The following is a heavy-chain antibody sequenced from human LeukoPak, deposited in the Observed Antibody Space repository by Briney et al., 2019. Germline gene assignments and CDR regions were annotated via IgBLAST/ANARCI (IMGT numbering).Heavy chain of an antibody. Sequence: GASVKVSCKASGYTFTSHGISWVRQAPGQGLEWMGWISTYNGNTNFAQNLQGRVTMTTDTSTSTAYMELRSLRSDDTAVYYCARSGYSSGGSCHPGAFDIWGQGTVVTVSS. CDR1: GYTFTSHG. D-gene: IGHD2-15*01. J-gene: IGHJ3*02. V-gene: IGHV1-18*01. CDR3: ARSGYSSGGSCHPGAFDI. CDR2: ISTYNGNT.